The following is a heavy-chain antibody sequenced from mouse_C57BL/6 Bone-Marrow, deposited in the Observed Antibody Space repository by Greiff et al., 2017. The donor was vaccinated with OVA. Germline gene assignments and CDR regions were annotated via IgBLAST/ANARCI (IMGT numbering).Heavy chain of an antibody. CDR3: ERRPYYSNYGFAY. CDR1: GYTFTSYW. J-gene: IGHJ3*01. CDR2: IYPGSGST. Sequence: QVQLQQPGAELVKPGASVKMSCKASGYTFTSYWITWVKQRPGQGLEWLGDIYPGSGSTNYNEKFKSKATLTVDPSSSPTYMQLRSMTSRDSAVYYYERRPYYSNYGFAYWGQGTLVTVSA. D-gene: IGHD2-5*01. V-gene: IGHV1-55*01.